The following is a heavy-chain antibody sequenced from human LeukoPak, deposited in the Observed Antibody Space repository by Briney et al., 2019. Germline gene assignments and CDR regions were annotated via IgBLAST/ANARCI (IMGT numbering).Heavy chain of an antibody. D-gene: IGHD1-20*01. CDR2: INPNSGGT. J-gene: IGHJ4*02. CDR3: ARAEAKSYNWNYGDY. CDR1: GYTSTGYY. Sequence: ASVKVSCKASGYTSTGYYMHWVRQAPGQGLEWMGRINPNSGGTNYAQKFQGRVTMTRDTSISTAYMELSRLRSDDTAVYYCARAEAKSYNWNYGDYWGQGTLVTVSS. V-gene: IGHV1-2*06.